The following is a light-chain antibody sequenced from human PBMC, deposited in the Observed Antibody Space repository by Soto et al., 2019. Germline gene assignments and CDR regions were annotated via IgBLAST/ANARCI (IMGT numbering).Light chain of an antibody. J-gene: IGKJ4*01. CDR1: QSVLYSSNNKNY. V-gene: IGKV4-1*01. Sequence: DIVMTQSPDSLAVSLGERATINCKSSQSVLYSSNNKNYLAWYQQKAGQPPKLLIYWASTRESGVPDRFSGSGSGTDFTLTISSLQAEDVALYYCQQYYSKPLTFGGGTRLEI. CDR2: WAS. CDR3: QQYYSKPLT.